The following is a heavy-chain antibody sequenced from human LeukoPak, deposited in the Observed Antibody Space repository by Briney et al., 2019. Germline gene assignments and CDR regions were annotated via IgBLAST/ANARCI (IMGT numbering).Heavy chain of an antibody. Sequence: ASVTVSCTASGYTFTSYDINWVRQATGQGLEWMGWMNPNSGNTGYAQKFQGRVTMTRNTSISTAYMELSSLRSEDTAVYYCARGWTVYYYYYMDVWGKGTTVTVSS. V-gene: IGHV1-8*01. CDR2: MNPNSGNT. CDR3: ARGWTVYYYYYMDV. D-gene: IGHD1-1*01. J-gene: IGHJ6*03. CDR1: GYTFTSYD.